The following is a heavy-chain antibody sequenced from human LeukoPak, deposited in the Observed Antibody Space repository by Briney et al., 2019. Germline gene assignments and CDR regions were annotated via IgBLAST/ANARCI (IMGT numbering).Heavy chain of an antibody. D-gene: IGHD3-10*01. J-gene: IGHJ4*02. CDR3: ARPPFTMVRGVIPYYFDY. CDR1: GGSISSYY. CDR2: IYYSGST. V-gene: IGHV4-59*01. Sequence: PSETLSLTCTVSGGSISSYYWSWIRQPPGKGLEWIGYIYYSGSTNYNPSLKSRVTISVDTSKNQFSLKLGSVTAADTAVYYCARPPFTMVRGVIPYYFDYWGQGTLVTVSS.